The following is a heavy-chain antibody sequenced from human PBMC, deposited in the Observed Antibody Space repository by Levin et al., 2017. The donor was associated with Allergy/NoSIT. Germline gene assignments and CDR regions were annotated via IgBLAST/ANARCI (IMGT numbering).Heavy chain of an antibody. J-gene: IGHJ6*02. V-gene: IGHV1-2*02. Sequence: ASVKVSCKSSGYTFTDYYMHWVRQAPGQGLEWMGWIYPYSGGSNYAQKFQGRVTMTRDTSISTAYMELSRLRSDDTAVYYCARELSVVVPTASSYYYYGMDVWGQGTTVTISS. CDR1: GYTFTDYY. CDR3: ARELSVVVPTASSYYYYGMDV. CDR2: IYPYSGGS. D-gene: IGHD2-2*01.